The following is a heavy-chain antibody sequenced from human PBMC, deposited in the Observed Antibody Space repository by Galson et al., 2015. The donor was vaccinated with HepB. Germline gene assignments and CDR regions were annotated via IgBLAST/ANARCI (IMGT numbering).Heavy chain of an antibody. J-gene: IGHJ6*03. Sequence: SLRLSCAASGFMFSSHWMNWVRQAPGKGLEWVANIKEDGSEKYYVDSVKGRFTISRDNAKNSLYLQMNSLRAGDTAVYYCARGPYNWNLSFMDVWGKGTTVTVSS. CDR1: GFMFSSHW. CDR2: IKEDGSEK. CDR3: ARGPYNWNLSFMDV. V-gene: IGHV3-7*01. D-gene: IGHD1-20*01.